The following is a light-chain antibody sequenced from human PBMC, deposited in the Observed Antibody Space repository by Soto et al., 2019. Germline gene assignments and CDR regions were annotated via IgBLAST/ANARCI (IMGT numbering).Light chain of an antibody. CDR3: QQYNSYSMYT. CDR2: KAS. J-gene: IGKJ2*01. V-gene: IGKV1-5*03. Sequence: DIQMTQSPSTLSASVGDRVTITCRASQSISSWLAWYQQKPGKAPKLLIYKASSLESGVPSSFSGSGSGTEFTLTISSLQPDDFATYSCQQYNSYSMYTFGQGTKLEIK. CDR1: QSISSW.